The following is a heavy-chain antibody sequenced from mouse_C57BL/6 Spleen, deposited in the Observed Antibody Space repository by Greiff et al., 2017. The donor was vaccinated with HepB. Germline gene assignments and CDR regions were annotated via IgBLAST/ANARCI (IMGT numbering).Heavy chain of an antibody. Sequence: QVQLQQSGAELVRPGTSVKVSCKASGYAFTNYLIEWVKQRPGQGLEWIGVINPGSGGTNYNEKVKGKATLTADKSSSTAYMQLSSLTSEDSAVYFCARHPSSIYYRNYDRYFDVWGTGTTVTVSS. V-gene: IGHV1-54*01. D-gene: IGHD2-1*01. CDR1: GYAFTNYL. J-gene: IGHJ1*03. CDR2: INPGSGGT. CDR3: ARHPSSIYYRNYDRYFDV.